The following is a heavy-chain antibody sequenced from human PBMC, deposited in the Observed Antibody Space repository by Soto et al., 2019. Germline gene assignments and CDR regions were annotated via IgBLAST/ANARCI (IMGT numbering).Heavy chain of an antibody. D-gene: IGHD6-19*01. V-gene: IGHV1-3*01. J-gene: IGHJ4*02. CDR2: INAGNGNT. CDR3: ARASGWYVSDY. Sequence: ASVKVSCKASGYAFTSYAMHWVRQAPGQRLEWMGWINAGNGNTKYSQKFQGRVTITRDTSASTAYMELSSLRSEDTAVYYCARASGWYVSDYWGQGTLVTVSS. CDR1: GYAFTSYA.